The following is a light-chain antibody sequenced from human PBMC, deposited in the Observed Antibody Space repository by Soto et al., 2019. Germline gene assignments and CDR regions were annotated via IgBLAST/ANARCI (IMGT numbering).Light chain of an antibody. J-gene: IGKJ4*01. V-gene: IGKV2-28*01. Sequence: DIVMTQSPLSLSVTPGEPASISCRSTQSLLHSNGYNYLDWYLQKPGQSPQILIFLGSNRASGVPDRFSGSVSGTDFTLKISRVEAEDVGTYYCMQALQSPLTFGGGTRWIS. CDR3: MQALQSPLT. CDR1: QSLLHSNGYNY. CDR2: LGS.